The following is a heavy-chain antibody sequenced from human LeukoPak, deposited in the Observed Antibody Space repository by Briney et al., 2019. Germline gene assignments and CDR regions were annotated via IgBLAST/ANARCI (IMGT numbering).Heavy chain of an antibody. J-gene: IGHJ4*02. V-gene: IGHV4-31*03. Sequence: SETLSLTCTVSGGSISSGGYYWSWIRQHPGKGLEWIGYIYYSGSTYNNPSLKSRVTISVATSKNQFSLKLSSVTAADTAVYYCARHTYYYDSSGYYASYYFDYWGQGTLVTVSS. CDR3: ARHTYYYDSSGYYASYYFDY. D-gene: IGHD3-22*01. CDR2: IYYSGST. CDR1: GGSISSGGYY.